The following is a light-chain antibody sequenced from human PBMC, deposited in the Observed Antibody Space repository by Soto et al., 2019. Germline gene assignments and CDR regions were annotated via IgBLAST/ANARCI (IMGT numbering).Light chain of an antibody. CDR2: KAS. V-gene: IGKV1-5*03. Sequence: DIQMTQSPSSLSASVGDRVTITCRASQGIRIDLGWFQQKPGKAPKLLIYKASTLKSGVPSRFSGSGSGTEFTLTISSLQPDDFATYYCQHYNSYSEAFGQGTKVDI. J-gene: IGKJ1*01. CDR1: QGIRID. CDR3: QHYNSYSEA.